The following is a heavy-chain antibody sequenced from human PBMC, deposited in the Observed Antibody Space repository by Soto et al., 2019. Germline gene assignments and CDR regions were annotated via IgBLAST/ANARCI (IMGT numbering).Heavy chain of an antibody. V-gene: IGHV2-5*02. CDR2: IYWDDDR. J-gene: IGHJ4*02. Sequence: QITLKESGPTLVKPTQTLTLTCTLSGFSLSTTTVGVGWIRQPPGKALEWLALIYWDDDRRYIPSLKNRLTNNKDTSGGQVDNTMTKMDPVYKVSYYCAQITPFDFNGYYFDFWGPGILVTVSS. CDR3: AQITPFDFNGYYFDF. CDR1: GFSLSTTTVG. D-gene: IGHD3-9*01.